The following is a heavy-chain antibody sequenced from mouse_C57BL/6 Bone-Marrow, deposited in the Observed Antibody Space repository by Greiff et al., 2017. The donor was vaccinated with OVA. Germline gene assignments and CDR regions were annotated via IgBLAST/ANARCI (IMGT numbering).Heavy chain of an antibody. Sequence: EVKLMESGPGLVKPSQSLSLTCSVTGYSITSGYYWNWIRQFPGNKLEWMGYISYDGSNNYNPSLKNRISITRDTSKNQFFLKLNSVTTEDTATYYCARGDRQDYFDYWGQGTTLTVSS. CDR1: GYSITSGYY. CDR2: ISYDGSN. D-gene: IGHD3-2*02. V-gene: IGHV3-6*01. CDR3: ARGDRQDYFDY. J-gene: IGHJ2*01.